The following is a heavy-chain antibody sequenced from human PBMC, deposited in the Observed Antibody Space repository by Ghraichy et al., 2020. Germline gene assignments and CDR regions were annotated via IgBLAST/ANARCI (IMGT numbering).Heavy chain of an antibody. CDR3: ALSPYSSTWYSFGY. J-gene: IGHJ4*02. CDR2: IGGSGGVT. D-gene: IGHD6-13*01. CDR1: GFTFSNYA. V-gene: IGHV3-23*01. Sequence: GGSLRLSCAGYGFTFSNYAMSWVRQAPGKGLEWVSGIGGSGGVTSYAASVKGRFTISRDNSKNTLYLQMNSLGAEDTAVYYCALSPYSSTWYSFGYWGQGTLVTVSS.